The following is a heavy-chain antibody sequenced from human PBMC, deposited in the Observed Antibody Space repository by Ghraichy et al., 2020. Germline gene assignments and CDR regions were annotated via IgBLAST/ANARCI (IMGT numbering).Heavy chain of an antibody. CDR3: AKEGSFDWLSMFLS. CDR2: IWGGIGGFT. Sequence: GGSLRLSCAASGFNFDSYVMSWVRQAPGKGLEWVSSIWGGIGGFTYYVKSVEGRFTISRDNSKNTLYLQMNSLRVEDTAVYYCAKEGSFDWLSMFLSWGQGTLVTVSS. V-gene: IGHV3-23*01. CDR1: GFNFDSYV. J-gene: IGHJ5*02. D-gene: IGHD3-9*01.